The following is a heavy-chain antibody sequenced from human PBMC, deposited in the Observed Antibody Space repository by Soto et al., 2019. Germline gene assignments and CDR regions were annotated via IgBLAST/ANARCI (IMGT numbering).Heavy chain of an antibody. CDR3: ARDGSHSPDYYAFDI. V-gene: IGHV1-2*04. CDR1: GYTFTGYY. J-gene: IGHJ3*02. D-gene: IGHD1-26*01. Sequence: ASVKVSCKASGYTFTGYYMHWVRQAPGQGLEWMGWINPNSGGTNYAQKFQGWVTMTRDTSISTAYMELSRLRSDDTAVYYCARDGSHSPDYYAFDIWGQGTMVTVSS. CDR2: INPNSGGT.